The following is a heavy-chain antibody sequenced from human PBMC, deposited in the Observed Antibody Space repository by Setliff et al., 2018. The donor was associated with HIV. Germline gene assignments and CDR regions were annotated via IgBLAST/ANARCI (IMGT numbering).Heavy chain of an antibody. Sequence: GGSLRLSCAASGFTFSTYAMSWVRQAPGKGLEWVSAISGSGSSTYYADSVKGRFTISRDNSKNTLYLQMNSLRADDTAVYYCARGKYSSGWYRWFDPWGQGTLVIVSS. CDR2: ISGSGSST. CDR1: GFTFSTYA. D-gene: IGHD6-19*01. J-gene: IGHJ5*02. V-gene: IGHV3-23*01. CDR3: ARGKYSSGWYRWFDP.